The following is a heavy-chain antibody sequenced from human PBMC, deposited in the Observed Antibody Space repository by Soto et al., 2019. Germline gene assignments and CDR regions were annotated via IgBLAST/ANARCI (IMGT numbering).Heavy chain of an antibody. CDR1: GGTLSSYA. J-gene: IGHJ2*01. D-gene: IGHD5-12*01. Sequence: VKVACKASGGTLSSYAISWVRQAPGQGLEWMGGIIPIFGTANYAQKFQGRVTITADKSTSTAYMELSSLRSEDTAVYYCARSGPLESLRFGGWFDLGGRRTLVTVSS. CDR3: ARSGPLESLRFGGWFDL. CDR2: IIPIFGTA. V-gene: IGHV1-69*06.